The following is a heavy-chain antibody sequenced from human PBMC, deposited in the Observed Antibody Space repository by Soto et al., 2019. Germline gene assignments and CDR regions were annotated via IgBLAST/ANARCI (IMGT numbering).Heavy chain of an antibody. CDR2: ISIGGDTV. D-gene: IGHD3-10*01. Sequence: EVQLVESGGGLIQPGGCQRLSCAASGFTFSSYSLNLVREAPGTGLEWVSYISIGGDTVYYADSVRGRFTISRDNAKSSLYLQMSSLRDEDTAVYYCTKGTDYYDSARGSPNGFDHWGQGTLVTVTS. CDR1: GFTFSSYS. CDR3: TKGTDYYDSARGSPNGFDH. J-gene: IGHJ5*02. V-gene: IGHV3-48*02.